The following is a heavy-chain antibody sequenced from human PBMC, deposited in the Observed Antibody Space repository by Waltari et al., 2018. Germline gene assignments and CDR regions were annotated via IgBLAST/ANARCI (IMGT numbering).Heavy chain of an antibody. CDR1: GGSISSGGYY. J-gene: IGHJ4*02. D-gene: IGHD3-22*01. V-gene: IGHV4-31*03. Sequence: QVQLQESGPGLVKPSQTLSLTCTVSGGSISSGGYYWSWIRQHPGKGLEWIEYIYYSGSTYYNPSLKSRVTISVDTSKNQFSLKLSSVTAADTAVYYCARSDSSGSSYFDYWGQGTLVTVSS. CDR3: ARSDSSGSSYFDY. CDR2: IYYSGST.